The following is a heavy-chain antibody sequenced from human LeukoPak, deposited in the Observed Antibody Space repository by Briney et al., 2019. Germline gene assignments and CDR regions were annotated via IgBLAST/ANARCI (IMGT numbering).Heavy chain of an antibody. CDR3: ARGDSSGYYGDWFDP. Sequence: ASVKVSCKASGYTFTSYAMNWVRQAPGQGLEWMGWINTNTGNPTYAQGFTGRFVFSSDTSVSTAYLQISSLKAEDTAVYYCARGDSSGYYGDWFDPWGQGTLVTVSS. V-gene: IGHV7-4-1*02. D-gene: IGHD3-22*01. CDR2: INTNTGNP. CDR1: GYTFTSYA. J-gene: IGHJ5*02.